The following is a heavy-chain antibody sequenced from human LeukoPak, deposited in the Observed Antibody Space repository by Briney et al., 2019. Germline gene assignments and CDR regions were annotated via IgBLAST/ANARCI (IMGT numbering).Heavy chain of an antibody. CDR3: ARDPLYYYDSSGYYGRGAFDI. CDR2: ISAYNGNT. V-gene: IGHV1-18*01. D-gene: IGHD3-22*01. J-gene: IGHJ3*02. Sequence: ASVKVSCKASGYTFTSYGISWVRQAPGQGLEWMGWISAYNGNTNYAQKLQGRVTMTTDTSTSTAYMELRSLRSDDTAVYYCARDPLYYYDSSGYYGRGAFDIWGQGTMVTVSS. CDR1: GYTFTSYG.